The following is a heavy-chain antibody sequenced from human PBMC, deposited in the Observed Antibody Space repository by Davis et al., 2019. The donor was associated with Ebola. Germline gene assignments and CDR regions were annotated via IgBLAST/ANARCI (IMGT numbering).Heavy chain of an antibody. CDR1: GFTFISYA. CDR3: ARGGGGYYYYYGMDV. CDR2: ISGSGDST. J-gene: IGHJ6*02. Sequence: GESLKISCAASGFTFISYAMNWVRQAPGKGLEWVSGISGSGDSTYYADSVRGRFTISRDNSKNTLYLQMNSLRAEDTAVYHCARGGGGYYYYYGMDVWGQGTTVTVSS. D-gene: IGHD3-16*01. V-gene: IGHV3-23*01.